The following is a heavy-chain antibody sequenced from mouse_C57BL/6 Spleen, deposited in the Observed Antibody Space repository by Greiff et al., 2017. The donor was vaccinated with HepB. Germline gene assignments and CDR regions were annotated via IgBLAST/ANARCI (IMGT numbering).Heavy chain of an antibody. CDR2: INYDGSST. CDR3: ARHGGYAMDY. Sequence: EVQLVESEGGLVQPGCSMKLSCTASGFTFSDYYMAWVRQVPEKGLEWVANINYDGSSTYYLDSLKSRFIISRDNAKNILYLQMSSLKSEDTATYYCARHGGYAMDYWGQGTSVTVSS. J-gene: IGHJ4*01. CDR1: GFTFSDYY. V-gene: IGHV5-16*01.